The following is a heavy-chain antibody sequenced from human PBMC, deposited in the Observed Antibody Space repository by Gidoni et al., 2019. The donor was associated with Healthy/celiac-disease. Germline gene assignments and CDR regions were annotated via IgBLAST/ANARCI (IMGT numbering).Heavy chain of an antibody. CDR3: AAAGENYYYYGMDV. Sequence: EVQLVESGGGLVQPGGSLRLSCAASGFPVSSNYMSWVRQAPGKGLECVSVIYSGGSTYYADSVKGRFTISRDNSKNTLYLQMNSLRAEDTAVYYCAAAGENYYYYGMDVWGQGTTVTVSS. CDR2: IYSGGST. V-gene: IGHV3-66*01. J-gene: IGHJ6*02. D-gene: IGHD2-21*01. CDR1: GFPVSSNY.